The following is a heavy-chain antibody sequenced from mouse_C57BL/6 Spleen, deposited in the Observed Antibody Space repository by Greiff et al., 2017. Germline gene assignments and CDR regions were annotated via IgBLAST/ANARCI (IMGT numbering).Heavy chain of an antibody. Sequence: QVHVKQPGAELVKPGASVKVSCKASGYTFTSYWMHWVKQRPGQGLEWIGRIHPSDSDTNYNQKFKGKATLTVDKSSSTAYMQLSSLTSEDSAVYYCANYGYDGRFAYWGQGTLVTVSA. CDR1: GYTFTSYW. V-gene: IGHV1-74*01. CDR3: ANYGYDGRFAY. CDR2: IHPSDSDT. J-gene: IGHJ3*01. D-gene: IGHD2-2*01.